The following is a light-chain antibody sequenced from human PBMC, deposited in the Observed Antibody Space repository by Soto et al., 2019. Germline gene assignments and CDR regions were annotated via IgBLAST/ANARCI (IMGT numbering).Light chain of an antibody. CDR3: QQSYSVRPT. CDR1: QRIRTS. CDR2: DAS. J-gene: IGKJ2*01. V-gene: IGKV1-39*01. Sequence: DVQMTQSPSSLSASVGDRVTITCRASQRIRTSLNWYQQKPGKAPKFLIYDASSLQSEVPSRFSGSGSATDFTLTLSNLQPEDFATYYCQQSYSVRPTFGQGTKLEI.